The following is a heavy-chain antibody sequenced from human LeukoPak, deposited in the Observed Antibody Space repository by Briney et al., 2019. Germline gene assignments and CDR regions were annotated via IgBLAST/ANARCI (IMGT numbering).Heavy chain of an antibody. CDR2: INPNSGGT. V-gene: IGHV1-2*02. CDR3: ARGFGGHWNDVQYYFDY. Sequence: ASVKVSCKASGYTFTGYYMHWVRQAPGQGLEWMGWINPNSGGTNYAQKFQGRVTMTRDTSISTVYMELSRLRSDDTAVYYCARGFGGHWNDVQYYFDYWGQGTLVTVSS. CDR1: GYTFTGYY. D-gene: IGHD1-1*01. J-gene: IGHJ4*02.